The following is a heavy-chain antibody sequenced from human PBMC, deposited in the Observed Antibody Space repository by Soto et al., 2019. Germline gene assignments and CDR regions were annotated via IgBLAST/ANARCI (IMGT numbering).Heavy chain of an antibody. CDR3: AREMAQLVVYYYYGLDV. CDR1: GFSFSNYG. J-gene: IGHJ6*02. CDR2: ISYDGSDK. Sequence: QVQLVESGGGVVQPGRSLRLSCAASGFSFSNYGMHWVRQAPGKGLEWVAGISYDGSDKYSADSVKGRFSISRDNSKNPLYLQMNSLRVEDTAVYYCAREMAQLVVYYYYGLDVWGQGTTVTVSS. V-gene: IGHV3-33*01. D-gene: IGHD6-13*01.